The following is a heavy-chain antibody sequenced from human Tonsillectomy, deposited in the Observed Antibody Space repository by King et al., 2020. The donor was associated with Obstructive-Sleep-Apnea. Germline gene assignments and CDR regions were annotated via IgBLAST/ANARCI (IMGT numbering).Heavy chain of an antibody. V-gene: IGHV1-2*02. D-gene: IGHD3-3*01. CDR3: ARGMTRRRSLELSNSIDN. CDR1: GYTFTDYY. CDR2: FNPNTGGT. J-gene: IGHJ4*02. Sequence: VQLVESGAEVKKPGASVRVSCKTSGYTFTDYYMHWVRQAPGQGLEWMGWFNPNTGGTNFAQKFHGRVSMTRDTSISTAYIDLNRLRSEDTAIYYCARGMTRRRSLELSNSIDNWGQGTLVTVSS.